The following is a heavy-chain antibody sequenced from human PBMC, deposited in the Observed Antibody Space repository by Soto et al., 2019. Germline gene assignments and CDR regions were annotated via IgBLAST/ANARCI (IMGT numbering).Heavy chain of an antibody. CDR1: GGSISSYY. CDR2: IYYSGST. Sequence: QVQLQESGPGLVKPSETLSLTCTVSGGSISSYYWSWIRQPPGKGLEWIGYIYYSGSTNYNPSLKSRVTISVDKSKNQFSLKLSSVTAADTAVYYCARLWGWFGDCWGQGTLVTVSS. CDR3: ARLWGWFGDC. V-gene: IGHV4-59*08. D-gene: IGHD3-10*01. J-gene: IGHJ4*02.